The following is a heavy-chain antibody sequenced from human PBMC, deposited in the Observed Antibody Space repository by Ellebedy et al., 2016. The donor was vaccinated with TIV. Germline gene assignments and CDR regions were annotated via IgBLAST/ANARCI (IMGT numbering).Heavy chain of an antibody. Sequence: GESLKISCAASGFTSSDYYMSWIRQAPGKGLEWVSYISNSDTSIFYADSVKGRFTISRDNAKNLLYLQMNSLRAEDTAVYYCARDTRFIDHHHNWFDPWGQGTLVTVSS. V-gene: IGHV3-11*01. J-gene: IGHJ5*02. CDR2: ISNSDTSI. D-gene: IGHD1-14*01. CDR3: ARDTRFIDHHHNWFDP. CDR1: GFTSSDYY.